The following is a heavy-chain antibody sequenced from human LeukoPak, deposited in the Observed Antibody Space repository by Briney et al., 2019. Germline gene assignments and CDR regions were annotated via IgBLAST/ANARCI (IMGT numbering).Heavy chain of an antibody. V-gene: IGHV1-2*02. J-gene: IGHJ6*02. Sequence: GSVKVSCKASGCTFTGYYMHWVRQAPGQGLEWMGWINPNSGGTNYAQKFQGRVTMTRDTSISTAYMELSRLRSDDTAVYYCAREEGRVRGALIGYYYYGMDVWGQGTTVTVSS. CDR2: INPNSGGT. CDR1: GCTFTGYY. CDR3: AREEGRVRGALIGYYYYGMDV. D-gene: IGHD3-10*01.